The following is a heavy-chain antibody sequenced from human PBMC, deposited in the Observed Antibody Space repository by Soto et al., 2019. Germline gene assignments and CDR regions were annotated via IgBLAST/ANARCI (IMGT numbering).Heavy chain of an antibody. D-gene: IGHD3-10*01. Sequence: GGSLRLSCEASGFSFSDYWINWFRQVPGKGLSWVSRVNGDGSTTYYADSVRGRFTISKDIAKNTVHLQINSLTADDTAVYYCARSIRTSWFALYYWGQGTPVTVSS. V-gene: IGHV3-74*01. CDR1: GFSFSDYW. CDR3: ARSIRTSWFALYY. CDR2: VNGDGSTT. J-gene: IGHJ1*01.